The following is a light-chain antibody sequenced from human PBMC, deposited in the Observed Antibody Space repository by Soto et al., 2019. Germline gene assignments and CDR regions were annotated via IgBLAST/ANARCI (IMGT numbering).Light chain of an antibody. Sequence: DIQLIQSPSSVSASVGDSVTVTCRASQNITTWLTWYQQTPGKAPHLLIYGASTLQRGVPSRFSGSGSGTEFTLTITSLQPEDFATYYCQQGSRFPFTFGPGT. CDR2: GAS. V-gene: IGKV1-12*01. CDR3: QQGSRFPFT. CDR1: QNITTW. J-gene: IGKJ3*01.